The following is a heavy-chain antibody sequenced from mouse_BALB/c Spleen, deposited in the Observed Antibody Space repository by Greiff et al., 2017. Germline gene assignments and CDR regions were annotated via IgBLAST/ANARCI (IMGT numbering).Heavy chain of an antibody. J-gene: IGHJ4*01. Sequence: EVQLQQSGPELVKPGASVKMSCKASGYTFTSYVMHWVKQGPGQGLGWIGYINPYNDGTKYNEKFKGKATLTSDKSSSTAYMELSSLTSEDSAVYYCARGFGNYEDYAMDYWGQGTSVTVSS. CDR2: INPYNDGT. D-gene: IGHD2-1*01. V-gene: IGHV1-14*01. CDR1: GYTFTSYV. CDR3: ARGFGNYEDYAMDY.